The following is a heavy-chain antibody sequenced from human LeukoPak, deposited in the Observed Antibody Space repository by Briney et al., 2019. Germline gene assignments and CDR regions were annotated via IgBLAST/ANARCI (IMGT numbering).Heavy chain of an antibody. J-gene: IGHJ4*02. D-gene: IGHD6-13*01. CDR1: GLTFSSYA. CDR3: ARDLGIAAAGQTLDY. CDR2: ISYDGSNK. Sequence: GGSLRLSCAASGLTFSSYAMHWVRQAPGKGLEWVAVISYDGSNKYYADSVKGRFTISRDNSKNTLYLQMNSLRAEDTAVYYCARDLGIAAAGQTLDYWGQGTLVTVSS. V-gene: IGHV3-30-3*01.